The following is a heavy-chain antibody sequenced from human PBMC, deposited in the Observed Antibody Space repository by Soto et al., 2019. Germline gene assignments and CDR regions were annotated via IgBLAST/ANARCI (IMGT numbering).Heavy chain of an antibody. V-gene: IGHV4-59*01. CDR3: ATHRGIVGGNWFDP. CDR1: GGSISSYY. J-gene: IGHJ5*02. D-gene: IGHD1-26*01. Sequence: PSETLSLTCTVSGGSISSYYWSWIRQPPGKGLEWIGCIYYSGSTNYNPSLKSRVTISVDTSKNQFSLKLSSVTAADTAVYYCATHRGIVGGNWFDPWGQGTLVTVSS. CDR2: IYYSGST.